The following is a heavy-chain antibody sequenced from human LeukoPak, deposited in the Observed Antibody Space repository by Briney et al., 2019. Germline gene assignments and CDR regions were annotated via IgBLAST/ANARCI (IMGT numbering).Heavy chain of an antibody. V-gene: IGHV4-39*07. CDR3: ARDPSMVRGVIRDY. CDR2: IYYSGST. Sequence: PSETLSLTCTVSGGSISSSSYYWGWIRQPPGKGLEWIGSIYYSGSTYYNPSLKSRVTISVDTSKNQFSLKLSSVTAADTAVYYCARDPSMVRGVIRDYWGQGTLVTVSS. CDR1: GGSISSSSYY. D-gene: IGHD3-10*01. J-gene: IGHJ4*02.